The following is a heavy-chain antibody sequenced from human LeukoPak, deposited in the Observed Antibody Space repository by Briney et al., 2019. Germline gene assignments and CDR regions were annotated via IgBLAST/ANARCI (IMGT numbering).Heavy chain of an antibody. CDR3: AKRGVVIRVFLVGFHKEAYYFDS. J-gene: IGHJ4*02. CDR1: GITLSNYG. CDR2: LSGSGGGT. V-gene: IGHV3-23*01. Sequence: GRSLRLSCAVSGITLSNYGMSGVRQAPGKGLEWVAGLSGSGGGTNYADSVQGRFNISRDNPKNTLYLQMNSLRAEDTAVYFCAKRGVVIRVFLVGFHKEAYYFDSWGQGALVTVSS. D-gene: IGHD3-10*01.